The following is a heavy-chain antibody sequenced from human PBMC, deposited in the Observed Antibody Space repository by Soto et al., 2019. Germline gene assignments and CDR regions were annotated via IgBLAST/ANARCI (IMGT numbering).Heavy chain of an antibody. V-gene: IGHV3-23*01. CDR1: GFTFNNYA. CDR2: ISGGGDTT. CDR3: AKGRGGSGSLTPPVDF. D-gene: IGHD3-10*01. Sequence: EVQLLESGGGLVQPGGSLRLPCAASGFTFNNYAMTCVRQAPGKGLEWVSAISGGGDTTSYAASVKGRFTVSRDGSKNTRYLQMSSLRAEDTALYYCAKGRGGSGSLTPPVDFWGQGTLVTVSS. J-gene: IGHJ4*02.